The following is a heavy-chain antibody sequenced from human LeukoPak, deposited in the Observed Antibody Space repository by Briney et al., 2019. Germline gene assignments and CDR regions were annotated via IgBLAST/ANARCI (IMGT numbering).Heavy chain of an antibody. CDR1: GGSISSGGYY. Sequence: PSETLSLTCTVSGGSISSGGYYWSWIWQPPGKGLEWIGYIYHSGSTYYNPSLKSRVTISVDRSKNQFSLKLSSVTAADTAVYYCARGRGYSGYVYDYWGQGTLVTVSS. D-gene: IGHD5-12*01. J-gene: IGHJ4*02. CDR2: IYHSGST. V-gene: IGHV4-30-2*01. CDR3: ARGRGYSGYVYDY.